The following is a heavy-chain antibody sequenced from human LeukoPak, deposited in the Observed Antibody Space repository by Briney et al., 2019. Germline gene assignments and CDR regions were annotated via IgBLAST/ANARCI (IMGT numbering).Heavy chain of an antibody. CDR2: IYHSGST. D-gene: IGHD4-11*01. V-gene: IGHV4-38-2*01. Sequence: SETLSLTCAVSGYSISSGYYWGWIRQPPGKGLEWIGSIYHSGSTYYNPSLKSRVTISVDTSKNQFSLKLSSVTAADTAVYYCARIYRNYALGDYWGQGTLVTVSS. J-gene: IGHJ4*02. CDR3: ARIYRNYALGDY. CDR1: GYSISSGYY.